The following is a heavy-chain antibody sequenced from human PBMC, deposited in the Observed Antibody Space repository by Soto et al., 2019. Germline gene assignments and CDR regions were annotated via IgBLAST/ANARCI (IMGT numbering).Heavy chain of an antibody. CDR1: GFTFSSYA. J-gene: IGHJ4*02. D-gene: IGHD3-22*01. CDR2: ISGSGGST. CDR3: AKSPHSSGYSRVDY. V-gene: IGHV3-23*01. Sequence: PGGSLRLSCAASGFTFSSYAMSWVRQAPGKGLEWVSAISGSGGSTYYADSVKGRFTISRDNSKNTLYLQMNSLRAEDTAVYYCAKSPHSSGYSRVDYWGQGTLVTVSS.